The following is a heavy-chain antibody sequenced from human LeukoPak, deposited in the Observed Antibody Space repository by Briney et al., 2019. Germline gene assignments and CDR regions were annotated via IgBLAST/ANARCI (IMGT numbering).Heavy chain of an antibody. CDR3: ARDRYSSGWYDY. V-gene: IGHV3-66*01. J-gene: IGHJ4*02. CDR2: IYSGGNT. CDR1: GFTVSSNY. Sequence: GGSLRLSCSASGFTVSSNYMSWVRQAPGKGLEWVSVIYSGGNTYYADSVKGRFTISRDNSKNTLYLQMNSLRAEDTAVYYCARDRYSSGWYDYWGQGTLVTVSS. D-gene: IGHD6-19*01.